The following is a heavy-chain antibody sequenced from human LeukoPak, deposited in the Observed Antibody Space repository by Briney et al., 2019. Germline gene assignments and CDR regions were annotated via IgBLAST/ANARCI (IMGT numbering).Heavy chain of an antibody. CDR1: GFTFSSYW. CDR3: AYGGYYFNY. V-gene: IGHV3-7*01. Sequence: GGSLRLSCAASGFTFSSYWMSWVRQAPGKGLEWVANIKQDGSEKYYVDSVKGRFTISRDNAKNSLYLQMSSLRAEDTTVYYCAYGGYYFNYWGQGTLVTVSS. D-gene: IGHD3-16*01. CDR2: IKQDGSEK. J-gene: IGHJ4*02.